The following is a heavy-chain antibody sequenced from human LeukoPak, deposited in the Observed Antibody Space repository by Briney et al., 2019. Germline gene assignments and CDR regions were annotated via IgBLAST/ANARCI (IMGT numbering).Heavy chain of an antibody. CDR2: IYYSGST. CDR1: GGSISNYY. V-gene: IGHV4-59*12. J-gene: IGHJ4*02. D-gene: IGHD3-22*01. CDR3: ARGRYDSSPFFDY. Sequence: SETLSLTCIVSGGSISNYYWSWIRQPPGKALEWIGYIYYSGSTNYNPSLKSRVTMSIDTSKNHFSLKLSSVTAADTAVYYCARGRYDSSPFFDYWGQGTLVTVSS.